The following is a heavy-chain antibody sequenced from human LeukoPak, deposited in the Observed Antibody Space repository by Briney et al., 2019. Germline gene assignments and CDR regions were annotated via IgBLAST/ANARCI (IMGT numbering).Heavy chain of an antibody. V-gene: IGHV3-21*01. Sequence: GGSLRLSCAASGFNFNTYTMNWVHQAPGKGLEWVSSISSDSSYIYYADAVHGRFTVSRDNAKYSLYLQMNSLRAEDTAVYYCAKEAGQDYGALDAFDIWGQGTMVTVSS. CDR1: GFNFNTYT. CDR2: ISSDSSYI. J-gene: IGHJ3*02. CDR3: AKEAGQDYGALDAFDI. D-gene: IGHD4-17*01.